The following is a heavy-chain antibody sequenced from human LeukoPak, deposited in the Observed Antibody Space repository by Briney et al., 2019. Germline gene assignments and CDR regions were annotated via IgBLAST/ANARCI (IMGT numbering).Heavy chain of an antibody. J-gene: IGHJ3*02. V-gene: IGHV4-39*01. CDR1: GDSLSSSSYY. D-gene: IGHD6-13*01. CDR2: IYSGGST. Sequence: PSETLSLTCTVSGDSLSSSSYYWAWIRHPPGKGLEWLGSIYSGGSTYYNPSLKSRVAISVDTSKNQFSLKLISVTAADPAVYCARRPYSTFDIWGQGTMVTVSS. CDR3: ARRPYSTFDI.